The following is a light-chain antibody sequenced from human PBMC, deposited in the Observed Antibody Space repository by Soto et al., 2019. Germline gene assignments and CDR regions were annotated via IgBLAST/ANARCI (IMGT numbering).Light chain of an antibody. CDR3: HQAGTFPFT. CDR2: DAS. V-gene: IGKV1-5*01. CDR1: QSISSW. J-gene: IGKJ3*01. Sequence: DIQMTQSPSTLSASVGDRVTITCRASQSISSWLAWYQQKPGKAPKLLIYDASSLESGVPSRFSGSGSGTEFTLTISSLQPDDFATYFCHQAGTFPFTFGPGTKVDIK.